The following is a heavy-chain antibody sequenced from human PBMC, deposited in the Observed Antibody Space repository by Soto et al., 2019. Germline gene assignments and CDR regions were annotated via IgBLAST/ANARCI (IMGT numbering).Heavy chain of an antibody. D-gene: IGHD3-10*01. J-gene: IGHJ6*03. Sequence: EVQLLESGGGLVQPGGSLRLSCAASGFTFSSYAMSWVRQAPGKGLEWVSAISGSGGSTYYADSVKGRFTISRDNSKDTLYLQMNSLRAEDTAVYYCAKDLVLWFGDPAVYMDVWGKGTTVTVAS. CDR2: ISGSGGST. CDR1: GFTFSSYA. V-gene: IGHV3-23*01. CDR3: AKDLVLWFGDPAVYMDV.